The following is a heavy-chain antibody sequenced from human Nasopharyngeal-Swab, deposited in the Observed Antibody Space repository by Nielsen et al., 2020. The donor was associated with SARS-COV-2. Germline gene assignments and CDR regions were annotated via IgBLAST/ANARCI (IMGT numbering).Heavy chain of an antibody. Sequence: GGSLRLSCKGSGYSFTSYWIGWVRQMPGKGLEWMGIIYPSDSDTRYSPSFQGQVTISADKSISTAYLQWSSLKASDTAMYYCARNYGDYVSQLDYWGQGTLVTVSS. CDR3: ARNYGDYVSQLDY. CDR2: IYPSDSDT. J-gene: IGHJ4*02. V-gene: IGHV5-51*01. CDR1: GYSFTSYW. D-gene: IGHD4-17*01.